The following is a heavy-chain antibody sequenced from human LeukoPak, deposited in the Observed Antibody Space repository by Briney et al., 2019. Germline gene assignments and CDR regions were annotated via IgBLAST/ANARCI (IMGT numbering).Heavy chain of an antibody. Sequence: ASVKVSCKASGYTFTSYDINWVRQATGQGLEWMGWMNPNSGNTGYAQKFQGRVTITRNTSISTAYMELSSLRSEATAVYYCARGFTDYYDSSGYYLIDYWGQGTLVTVSS. CDR1: GYTFTSYD. V-gene: IGHV1-8*03. CDR2: MNPNSGNT. D-gene: IGHD3-22*01. J-gene: IGHJ4*02. CDR3: ARGFTDYYDSSGYYLIDY.